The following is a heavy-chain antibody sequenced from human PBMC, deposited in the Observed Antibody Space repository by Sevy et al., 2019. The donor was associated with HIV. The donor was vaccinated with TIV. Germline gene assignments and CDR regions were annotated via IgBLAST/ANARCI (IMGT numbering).Heavy chain of an antibody. Sequence: SETLSLTCAVSGGSISGYYWSWIRQPPGNGLEFIGWIHYSGNTNYNPSLSSRVSMSVDTSRNQFSLKVYSLTAADTAVYYCARHKPQGDYPFDFSGQGTVVTVSS. J-gene: IGHJ5*01. CDR3: ARHKPQGDYPFDF. CDR1: GGSISGYY. D-gene: IGHD4-17*01. CDR2: IHYSGNT. V-gene: IGHV4-59*08.